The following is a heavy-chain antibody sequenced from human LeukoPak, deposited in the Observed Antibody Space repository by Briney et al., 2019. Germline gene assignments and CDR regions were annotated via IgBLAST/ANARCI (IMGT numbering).Heavy chain of an antibody. V-gene: IGHV3-15*01. Sequence: GGSLRLSCASSLFTFSSYGMHGVRPAPGKGREWVGRIKSKTDGGTTDYAAPVKGRFPISRDDSKNTPYLQMNSLKPEDTAVYYCSSRCDYVWGSYRDKPTLFAYWGEGTPVTVSP. CDR3: SSRCDYVWGSYRDKPTLFAY. CDR2: IKSKTDGGTT. J-gene: IGHJ4*02. CDR1: LFTFSSYG. D-gene: IGHD3-16*02.